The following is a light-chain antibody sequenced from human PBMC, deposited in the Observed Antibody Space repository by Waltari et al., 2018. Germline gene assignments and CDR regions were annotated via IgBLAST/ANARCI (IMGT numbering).Light chain of an antibody. CDR2: DAS. J-gene: IGKJ3*01. CDR3: QQFNSSLPFT. V-gene: IGKV1-13*02. Sequence: AIQLTQSPSSLSASVGGRLPITCRASQGSSSAVAWYQQKPGKAPQLLIYDASSLESGVPYRFSGSGSGTAFTLTISSLLPEDFATYYCQQFNSSLPFTFGPGTKVDI. CDR1: QGSSSA.